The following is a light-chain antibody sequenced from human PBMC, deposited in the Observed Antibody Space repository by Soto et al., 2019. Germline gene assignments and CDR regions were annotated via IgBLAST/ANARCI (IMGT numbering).Light chain of an antibody. V-gene: IGLV1-40*01. CDR2: GNN. J-gene: IGLJ2*01. CDR1: SSNIGTPYD. CDR3: QSYDSSLSGYVI. Sequence: QSVLTQPPSVSGAPGQRVTSSCTGSSSNIGTPYDVHWYQQLPGTAPKLLIYGNNNRPSGVPDRFSGSKSGNSASLAITGLQAEDEADYYCQSYDSSLSGYVIFGGGTKLTVL.